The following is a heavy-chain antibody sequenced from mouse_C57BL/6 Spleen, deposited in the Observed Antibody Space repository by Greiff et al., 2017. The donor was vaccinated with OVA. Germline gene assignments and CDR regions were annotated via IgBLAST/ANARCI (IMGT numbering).Heavy chain of an antibody. V-gene: IGHV7-3*01. Sequence: EVLLVESGAGLVQPGGSLSLSCAASGFTFTDYYMSWVRQPPGKALEWLGFISNEANGYTNEYSVSVKGRITISRDNSEGILYLRMNAVEAEEGATCYCARYPATWYFDVWGTGTTVTVSS. CDR1: GFTFTDYY. CDR3: ARYPATWYFDV. D-gene: IGHD6-1*01. J-gene: IGHJ1*03. CDR2: ISNEANGYTN.